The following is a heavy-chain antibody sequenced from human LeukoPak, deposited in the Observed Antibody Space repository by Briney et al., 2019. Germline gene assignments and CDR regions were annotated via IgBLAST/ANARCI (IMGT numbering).Heavy chain of an antibody. D-gene: IGHD4-11*01. CDR1: KFTFSNYG. CDR2: AYGDGSSQ. J-gene: IGHJ1*01. CDR3: ATGGNFYYSH. V-gene: IGHV3-33*03. Sequence: GGSLRLSCTASKFTFSNYGMQWVRQAPGKGLEWVAVAYGDGSSQYYADSVKGRFSISKDISKNTLSLQMNSLRAEDTAVYSCATGGNFYYSHWGQGTLVTVSS.